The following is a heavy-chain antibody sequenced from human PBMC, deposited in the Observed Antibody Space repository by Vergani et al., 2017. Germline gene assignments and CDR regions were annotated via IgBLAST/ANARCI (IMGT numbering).Heavy chain of an antibody. D-gene: IGHD5-18*01. Sequence: QVQLVQSGAEVKKPGASVKVSCKASGYTFTSYYMHWVRQAPGQGLEWMGIFNPSGVSTSYAQNFQGRVTMTRDTSTSTAYMELSSLRSEDTAVYYCAADQGYSYGLPYYMDVWGKGTTVTVSS. CDR2: FNPSGVST. CDR3: AADQGYSYGLPYYMDV. J-gene: IGHJ6*03. V-gene: IGHV1-46*01. CDR1: GYTFTSYY.